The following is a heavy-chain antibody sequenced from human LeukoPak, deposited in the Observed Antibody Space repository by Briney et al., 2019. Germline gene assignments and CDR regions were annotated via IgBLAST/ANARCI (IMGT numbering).Heavy chain of an antibody. CDR3: ATRKLGNDY. CDR1: GGSVSNYY. CDR2: IYYTET. V-gene: IGHV4-59*02. J-gene: IGHJ4*02. Sequence: SETLTLTCTASGGSVSNYYWSWIRQSPGKGLEWIGYIYYTETSYNPSLKSRVTISADTSKNKFSLKLYSVTAADTAVYYCATRKLGNDYWGQGTLVTVSS. D-gene: IGHD7-27*01.